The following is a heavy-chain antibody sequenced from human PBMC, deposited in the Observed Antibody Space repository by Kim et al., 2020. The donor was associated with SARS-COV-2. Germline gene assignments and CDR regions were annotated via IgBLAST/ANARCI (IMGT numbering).Heavy chain of an antibody. CDR1: GGSISSSSYY. V-gene: IGHV4-39*01. CDR3: ARRDFWSGSYDY. J-gene: IGHJ4*02. D-gene: IGHD3-3*01. Sequence: SETLSLTCTVSGGSISSSSYYWGWIRQPPGKGLEWIGSIYYSGSTYYNPSLKSRVTISVDTSKNQFSLKLSSVTAADTAVYYCARRDFWSGSYDYWGQGTLVTVSS. CDR2: IYYSGST.